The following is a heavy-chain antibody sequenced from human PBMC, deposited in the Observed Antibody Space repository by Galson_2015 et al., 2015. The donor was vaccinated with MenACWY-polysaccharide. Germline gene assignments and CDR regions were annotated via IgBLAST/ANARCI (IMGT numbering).Heavy chain of an antibody. CDR2: SRSHNSKQ. V-gene: IGHV3-30-3*01. D-gene: IGHD2-21*02. Sequence: SLRLSCAASGITFSRDGFHWVRQAPGKGLEWVAVSRSHNSKQFYADSVKGRFTVSRDESTSTLYLQMNSLRPEDTAVYYCARDRPDCETDCHWGQGTLVTVSS. J-gene: IGHJ4*02. CDR3: ARDRPDCETDCH. CDR1: GITFSRDG.